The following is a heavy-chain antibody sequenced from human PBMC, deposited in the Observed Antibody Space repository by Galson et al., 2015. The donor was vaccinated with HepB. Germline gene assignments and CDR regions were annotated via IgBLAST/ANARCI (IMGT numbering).Heavy chain of an antibody. CDR3: ARGGDDSSVNFDY. D-gene: IGHD3-22*01. CDR2: MSYDGNNK. CDR1: GFIFSSYT. Sequence: SLRLSCAASGFIFSSYTMHWVRQAPGKGLEWVAVMSYDGNNKYYADSVKGRFTISRDNSKNTLYVQMNSLRAEDTAVYYCARGGDDSSVNFDYWGQGTLVTVSP. J-gene: IGHJ4*02. V-gene: IGHV3-30-3*01.